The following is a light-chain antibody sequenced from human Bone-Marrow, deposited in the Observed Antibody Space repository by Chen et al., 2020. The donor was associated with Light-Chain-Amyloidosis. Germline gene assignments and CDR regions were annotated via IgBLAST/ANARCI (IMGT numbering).Light chain of an antibody. J-gene: IGKJ2*01. CDR2: GAS. Sequence: ESVLTQSPGTQSLSPGERATLSCRASQSVSSSYLAWYQQKPGQAPRLLIYGASSRATGIPDRFSGSGSGTDFTLTISRLEPEDFAVYYCQQYGSSYTFGQGTKLEIK. CDR1: QSVSSSY. V-gene: IGKV3-20*01. CDR3: QQYGSSYT.